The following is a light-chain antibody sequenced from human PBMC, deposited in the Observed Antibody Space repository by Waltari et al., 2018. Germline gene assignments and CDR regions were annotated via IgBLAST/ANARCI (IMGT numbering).Light chain of an antibody. Sequence: ETTLMQSPAFMSATPRDKVNISCRASQDIDDEMNWYQQKPGEGAIFIIQEATTLVPGIPPRFSGSGYGTDFTLTINNIQSEDVASYFCLEHDNFPTHTFGQGTKLEIK. CDR2: EAT. J-gene: IGKJ2*01. CDR1: QDIDDE. V-gene: IGKV5-2*01. CDR3: LEHDNFPTHT.